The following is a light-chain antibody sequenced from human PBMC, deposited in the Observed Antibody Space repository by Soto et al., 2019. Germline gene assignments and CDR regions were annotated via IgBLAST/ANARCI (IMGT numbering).Light chain of an antibody. CDR2: DTS. J-gene: IGKJ5*01. V-gene: IGKV3-20*01. CDR3: PHYGTSEIL. CDR1: QTLSNSF. Sequence: EIVLTQSPGTLSLSPGESATLSCRASQTLSNSFIAWYQQKPGQAPRLLIYDTSSRATGVPDRYSASGSGTDFTLTISRMEPEDVAVFFCPHYGTSEILLGQGTWLE.